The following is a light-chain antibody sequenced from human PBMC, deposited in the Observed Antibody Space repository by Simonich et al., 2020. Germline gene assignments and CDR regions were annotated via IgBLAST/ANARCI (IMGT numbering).Light chain of an antibody. CDR1: QRLLHRNGYNY. CDR3: MQALQTPYT. Sequence: IVMTQSPLSLPVTPGEPASISCRSSQRLLHRNGYNYLDWYLQKPGQSPQLLIFLGSNRASGVPDRFSGSGSGTDFTLKISRVEAEDVGVYYCMQALQTPYTFGQGTKLEIK. J-gene: IGKJ2*01. CDR2: LGS. V-gene: IGKV2-28*01.